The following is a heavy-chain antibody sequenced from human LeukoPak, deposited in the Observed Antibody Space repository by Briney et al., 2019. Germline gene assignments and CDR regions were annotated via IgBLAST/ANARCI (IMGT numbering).Heavy chain of an antibody. CDR2: TYFRSKWLT. V-gene: IGHV6-1*01. Sequence: SQTLSLTCAISGDSVSSNSAAWNWIRQSPSRGLEWLGRTYFRSKWLTDYAMSVRSRITINADAFKNQFFLRLNSVTPDDTAVYYCVRDAGSGDDVLDYWGQGTLVTVPS. J-gene: IGHJ4*02. CDR1: GDSVSSNSAA. D-gene: IGHD5-12*01. CDR3: VRDAGSGDDVLDY.